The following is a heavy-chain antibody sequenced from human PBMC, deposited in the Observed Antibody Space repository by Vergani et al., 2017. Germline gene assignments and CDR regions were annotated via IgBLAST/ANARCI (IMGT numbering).Heavy chain of an antibody. V-gene: IGHV4-59*10. J-gene: IGHJ4*02. CDR1: GGSFSGYY. CDR3: ARWGSSWDGGFDY. Sequence: QVQLQQWGAGLLKPSETLSLTCAVYGGSFSGYYWSWIRQPAGKGLEWIGRIYTSGSTNYNPSLKSRVTISVDTSKNQFSLKLSAVTAADTAVYYCARWGSSWDGGFDYWGQGTLVTVSS. D-gene: IGHD6-13*01. CDR2: IYTSGST.